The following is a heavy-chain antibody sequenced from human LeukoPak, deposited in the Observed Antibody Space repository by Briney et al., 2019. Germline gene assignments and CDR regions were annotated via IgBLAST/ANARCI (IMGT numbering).Heavy chain of an antibody. D-gene: IGHD1-26*01. CDR1: GDSISGYY. Sequence: PSETLSLTCTVSGDSISGYYWSWIRQPPGKGLEWIAYIYYTGSTNYNPSLKSRVTLSVDTSKNQFSLKLSSVTAADTAVYYCARVKKLDGDSGSYYFAFDIWGQGTMVTVSS. CDR2: IYYTGST. CDR3: ARVKKLDGDSGSYYFAFDI. V-gene: IGHV4-59*01. J-gene: IGHJ3*02.